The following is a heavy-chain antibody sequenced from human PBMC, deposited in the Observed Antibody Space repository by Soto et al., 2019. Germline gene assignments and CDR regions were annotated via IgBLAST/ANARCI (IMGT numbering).Heavy chain of an antibody. J-gene: IGHJ4*02. CDR3: ARDSVAAAGDFDY. V-gene: IGHV3-74*01. Sequence: PGGSLRLSCAASGFTFSSYWMHWVRQAPGKGLVWVSRINSDGSGTRYADSVKGRFTISRDNAKSTLYLQMNSLRAEDTAVYYCARDSVAAAGDFDYWGQGTLVTVSS. CDR2: INSDGSGT. CDR1: GFTFSSYW. D-gene: IGHD6-13*01.